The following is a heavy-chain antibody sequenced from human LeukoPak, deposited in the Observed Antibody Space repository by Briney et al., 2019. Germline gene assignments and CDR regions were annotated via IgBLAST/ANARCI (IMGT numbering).Heavy chain of an antibody. D-gene: IGHD3-10*01. V-gene: IGHV1-18*01. CDR3: ARDGDYVLLWFGELPTDY. CDR2: ISAYNSNT. Sequence: ASVKLSCKASGYTFTSYDISWVRQAPGQGLEWMGWISAYNSNTNYAQKLQGRVTMTTDTSTSTVYMELRSLRSDDTAVYYCARDGDYVLLWFGELPTDYWGQGPLVIVSS. CDR1: GYTFTSYD. J-gene: IGHJ4*02.